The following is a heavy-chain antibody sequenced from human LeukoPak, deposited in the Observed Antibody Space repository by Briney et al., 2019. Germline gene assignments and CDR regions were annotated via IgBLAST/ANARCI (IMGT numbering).Heavy chain of an antibody. CDR1: GYSISSGYY. CDR3: ARGDSIAAAGIYWFDP. CDR2: IYHSGST. V-gene: IGHV4-38-2*02. Sequence: PSETLSLTCTVSGYSISSGYYWGWIRQPPGKGLEWIGSIYHSGSTYYNPSLKSRVTISVDTSKNQFSLKLSSVTAADTAVYYCARGDSIAAAGIYWFDPWGQGTLVTVSS. D-gene: IGHD6-13*01. J-gene: IGHJ5*02.